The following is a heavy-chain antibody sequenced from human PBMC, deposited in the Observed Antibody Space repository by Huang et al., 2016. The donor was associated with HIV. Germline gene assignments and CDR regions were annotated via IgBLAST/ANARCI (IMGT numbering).Heavy chain of an antibody. CDR2: IRYDGNNK. CDR1: GFTFSSFG. D-gene: IGHD2-15*01. V-gene: IGHV3-30*02. J-gene: IGHJ4*02. CDR3: AKDEKRFCGGGSCYSSSIDY. Sequence: VHLEESGGGVVQPGGSLRLSCAAPGFTFSSFGMHWVRQGPGKGLERVTCIRYDGNNKDYADAVKGRFTVSRDNSDNTIFLQMNTLRTDDTAVYYCAKDEKRFCGGGSCYSSSIDYWGQGTLVTVSS.